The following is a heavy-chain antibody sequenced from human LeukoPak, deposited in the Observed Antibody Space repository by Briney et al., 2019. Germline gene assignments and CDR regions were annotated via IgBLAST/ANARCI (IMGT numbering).Heavy chain of an antibody. CDR3: AKDSPRISVTGVEYFDH. V-gene: IGHV3-23*01. CDR1: GFTFSSYA. CDR2: ISSSGDRT. J-gene: IGHJ1*01. D-gene: IGHD4-11*01. Sequence: QPGGSLGLSCAASGFTFSSYAMHWVRRAPGKGLEWVAAISSSGDRTYFVDSVRGRFTISRDNSKNTFYLQMSSLGVDDTAVYYCAKDSPRISVTGVEYFDHWGQGTLVTVSS.